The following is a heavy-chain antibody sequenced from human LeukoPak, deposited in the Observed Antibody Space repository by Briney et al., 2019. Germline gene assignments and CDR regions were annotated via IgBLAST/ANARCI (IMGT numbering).Heavy chain of an antibody. CDR2: VSGSGAST. CDR1: GFTFSTYA. V-gene: IGHV3-23*01. J-gene: IGHJ3*02. CDR3: ARPTKTAMVNGAFDI. Sequence: SGGSLRLSCAASGFTFSTYAMSWVRQAPGKGLEWVSAVSGSGASTYYADSVKGRFIISRGNSRNTLYLQMSSLRAEDTAVYYCARPTKTAMVNGAFDIWGQGTMVTVPS. D-gene: IGHD5-18*01.